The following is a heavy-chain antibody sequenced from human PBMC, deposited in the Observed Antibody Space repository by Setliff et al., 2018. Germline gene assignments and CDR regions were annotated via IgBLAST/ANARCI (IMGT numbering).Heavy chain of an antibody. Sequence: PSETLSLTCTVSGASISSHYWSWIRQPPGKGLEWIGSMYYTGSTNYNPSLKSRVTISVDTSKKQFSLGLNSVTAADTAVYYCARQGTAIRWFDPWGQGTLVTVSS. V-gene: IGHV4-59*11. J-gene: IGHJ5*02. CDR1: GASISSHY. CDR3: ARQGTAIRWFDP. CDR2: MYYTGST. D-gene: IGHD3-10*01.